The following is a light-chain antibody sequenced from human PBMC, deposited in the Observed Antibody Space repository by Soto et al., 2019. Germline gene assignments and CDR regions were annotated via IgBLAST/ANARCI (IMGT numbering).Light chain of an antibody. CDR2: GAS. Sequence: ENVLTQSPGTLSLSPGERATLSCRASQSVSNTYLAWYQQHPGQAPRLLIYGASSRATGIPDRFSGSGSGTDFTLTISSLEPEDFAVYYCQQRSNWPPITFGQGTRLEIK. CDR1: QSVSNTY. V-gene: IGKV3D-20*02. J-gene: IGKJ5*01. CDR3: QQRSNWPPIT.